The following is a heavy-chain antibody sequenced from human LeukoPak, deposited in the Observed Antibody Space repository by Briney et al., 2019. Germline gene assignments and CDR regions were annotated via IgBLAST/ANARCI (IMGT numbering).Heavy chain of an antibody. J-gene: IGHJ4*02. CDR3: ARDKRELRYFDWLGIYDY. CDR2: ISYDGSNK. V-gene: IGHV3-30*04. Sequence: GRSLRLSGAASGFTFSSYAMHWVRQAPGKGLEWVAVISYDGSNKYYADSVKGRFTISRDNSKNTLYLQMDSLRAEDTAVYYCARDKRELRYFDWLGIYDYWGQGTLVTVSS. D-gene: IGHD3-9*01. CDR1: GFTFSSYA.